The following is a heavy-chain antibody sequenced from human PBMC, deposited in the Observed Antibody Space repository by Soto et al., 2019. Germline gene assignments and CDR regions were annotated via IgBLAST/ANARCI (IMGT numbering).Heavy chain of an antibody. Sequence: GASVKVSCKASGYTFTSYGISWVRQAPGQGLECMGWISAYNGNTNYAQKLQGRVTMTTDTSTGTAYMELRSLRSDDTAVYYCARGPEPLLHPRGFYYYGMDVWGQGTTVTLSS. V-gene: IGHV1-18*01. CDR2: ISAYNGNT. CDR3: ARGPEPLLHPRGFYYYGMDV. J-gene: IGHJ6*02. CDR1: GYTFTSYG. D-gene: IGHD6-25*01.